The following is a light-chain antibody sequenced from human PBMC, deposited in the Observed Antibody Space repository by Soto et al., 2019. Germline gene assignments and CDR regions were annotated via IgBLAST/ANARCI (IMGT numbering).Light chain of an antibody. CDR3: ETWDSNSWV. CDR2: LETSGSY. Sequence: QLVLAQSSSASASRGSSVKLTCTLSSGHSSYIIAWHQQQPGKAPRYLMNLETSGSYNKGSGVPDRFSGSSSGADRYLTISNLQFDDEADYYCETWDSNSWVFGGGTKLTVL. J-gene: IGLJ3*02. CDR1: SGHSSYI. V-gene: IGLV4-60*02.